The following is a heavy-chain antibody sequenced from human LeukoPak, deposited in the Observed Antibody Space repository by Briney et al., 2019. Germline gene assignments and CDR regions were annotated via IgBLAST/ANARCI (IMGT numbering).Heavy chain of an antibody. CDR1: GGXFSSYA. V-gene: IGHV1-69*13. CDR2: IIPIFGTA. D-gene: IGHD6-13*01. J-gene: IGHJ4*02. Sequence: SVKVSCKASGGXFSSYAISWVRQAPGQGLEWMGWIIPIFGTANYAQKFQGRVTITADESTSTAYMELSSLRSEDTAVYYCARGYPSRKQQLGRRGYYFDYWGQGTLVTVSS. CDR3: ARGYPSRKQQLGRRGYYFDY.